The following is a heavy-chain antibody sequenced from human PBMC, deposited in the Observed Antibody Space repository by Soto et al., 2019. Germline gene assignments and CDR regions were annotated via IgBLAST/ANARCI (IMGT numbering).Heavy chain of an antibody. D-gene: IGHD5-12*01. J-gene: IGHJ4*02. Sequence: GGSLRLSCAASGFTFSSYAMSWVRQAPGKGLEWVSNINEGGGKTYYADSVKGRFTISRDNAKNSLYLQMNSLRAEDTAVYYCARANDGSRLRHYFDYWGQGTLVTVSS. V-gene: IGHV3-23*01. CDR1: GFTFSSYA. CDR3: ARANDGSRLRHYFDY. CDR2: INEGGGKT.